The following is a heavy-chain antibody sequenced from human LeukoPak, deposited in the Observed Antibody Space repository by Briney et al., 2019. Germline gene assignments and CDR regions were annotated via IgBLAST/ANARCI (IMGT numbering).Heavy chain of an antibody. CDR3: ARRGQQLRSYYFYY. D-gene: IGHD6-13*01. J-gene: IGHJ4*02. CDR1: GFTFSNYA. Sequence: GGSLRLSCAASGFTFSNYAMYWVRQAPGKGLEYVSGISSNGGNTYYANSVKGRFTISRDNSKNTLYLQMGSLRAEDMAVYYCARRGQQLRSYYFYYWGQGTLVTVSS. CDR2: ISSNGGNT. V-gene: IGHV3-64*01.